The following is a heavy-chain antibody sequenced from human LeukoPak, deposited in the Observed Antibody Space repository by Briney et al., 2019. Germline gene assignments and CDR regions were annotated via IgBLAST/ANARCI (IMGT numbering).Heavy chain of an antibody. CDR2: IGTTGDT. V-gene: IGHV3-13*04. CDR3: ARGDILTDYSFDP. CDR1: GFTFRNYD. Sequence: GWSLRLYCAASGFTFRNYDMHWVRQATGKGLEWVSGIGTTGDTYYPASLKGRFTISRENAKNSLYLQMNSLRAGDTAVYYCARGDILTDYSFDPWGQGTLVIVSS. D-gene: IGHD3-9*01. J-gene: IGHJ5*02.